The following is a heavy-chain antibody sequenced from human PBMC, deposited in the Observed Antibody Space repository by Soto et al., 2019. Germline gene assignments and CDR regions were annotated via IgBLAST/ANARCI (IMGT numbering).Heavy chain of an antibody. J-gene: IGHJ4*02. Sequence: GGSLRLSCAASGFTFSSYAMSWVRQAPGKGMEWVAAISGSGGSTYYADSVKGRFTISRENSKNTLYLQMNSLTAEDAAVYYCAKDLVGSNADYYDYWGQGTLVTVSS. CDR2: ISGSGGST. CDR1: GFTFSSYA. CDR3: AKDLVGSNADYYDY. D-gene: IGHD2-15*01. V-gene: IGHV3-23*01.